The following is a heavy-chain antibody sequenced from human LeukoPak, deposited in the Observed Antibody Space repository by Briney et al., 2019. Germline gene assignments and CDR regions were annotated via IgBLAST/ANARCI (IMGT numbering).Heavy chain of an antibody. D-gene: IGHD6-13*01. CDR1: GGSISSYY. CDR2: IYYSGST. V-gene: IGHV4-59*01. Sequence: PSETLSLTCTVSGGSISSYYWSWIRQPQGKGLEWIGYIYYSGSTNYNPSLKSRVTISVDTSKNQFSLKLSSVTAADTAVYYCARETQAAAGFFDYWGQGTLVTVSS. CDR3: ARETQAAAGFFDY. J-gene: IGHJ4*02.